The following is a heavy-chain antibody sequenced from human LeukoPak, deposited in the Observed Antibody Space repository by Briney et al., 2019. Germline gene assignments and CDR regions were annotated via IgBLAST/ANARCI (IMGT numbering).Heavy chain of an antibody. CDR3: AKGGPFDY. V-gene: IGHV3-23*01. Sequence: GGSLRLSCAASGFTFSSYAMNWVRQGPGKGLEWVSGISGSGDNTYYADSVKGRFTISRDNSKNTLYLQMNSLRAEDTAVYYCAKGGPFDYWGQGTLVTVSS. J-gene: IGHJ4*02. CDR2: ISGSGDNT. CDR1: GFTFSSYA.